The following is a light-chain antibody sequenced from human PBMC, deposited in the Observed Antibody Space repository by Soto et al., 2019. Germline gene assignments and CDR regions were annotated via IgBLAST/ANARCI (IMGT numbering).Light chain of an antibody. CDR1: SSDVGGYNY. CDR3: SSYAGDNNLV. Sequence: QSALTQPASVSGSPGQSITISCTGTSSDVGGYNYVSWYQQHPGKAPKLMIYEVSNRPSGVSNRFSGSKSGNTASLTISGLQAEDEADYYCSSYAGDNNLVFGGGTQLTVL. V-gene: IGLV2-14*01. CDR2: EVS. J-gene: IGLJ2*01.